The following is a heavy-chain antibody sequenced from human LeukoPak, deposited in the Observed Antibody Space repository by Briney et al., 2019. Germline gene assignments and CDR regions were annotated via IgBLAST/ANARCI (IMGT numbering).Heavy chain of an antibody. D-gene: IGHD3-22*01. CDR1: GGSISGYY. CDR2: IYYSGGT. Sequence: SETPSLTCTVSGGSISGYYWSWIRQPPGKGLEWIGYIYYSGGTNYNPSLKSRVTISVDTSKNQLSLKLSSVTAADTAVYHCARLRNRYDSSGYYPFDYWGQGTLVTVSS. V-gene: IGHV4-59*08. CDR3: ARLRNRYDSSGYYPFDY. J-gene: IGHJ4*02.